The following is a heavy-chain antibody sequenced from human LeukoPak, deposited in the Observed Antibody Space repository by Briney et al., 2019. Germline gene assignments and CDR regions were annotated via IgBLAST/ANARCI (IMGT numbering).Heavy chain of an antibody. Sequence: TLSLTCTVSGGSISSGDYYWSWIRQPPGKDLEWIGYIYYSGSTYYNPSLKSRVTISVDTSKNQFSLKLSSVTAADTAVYYCARAGSSWNFDYWGQGTLVTVSS. D-gene: IGHD6-13*01. CDR1: GGSISSGDYY. CDR3: ARAGSSWNFDY. CDR2: IYYSGST. J-gene: IGHJ4*02. V-gene: IGHV4-30-4*01.